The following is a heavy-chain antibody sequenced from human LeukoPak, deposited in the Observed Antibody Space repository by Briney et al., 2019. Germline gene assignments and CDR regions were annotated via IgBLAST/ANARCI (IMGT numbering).Heavy chain of an antibody. CDR1: GYSFTDYY. V-gene: IGHV1-2*02. CDR2: INPYSGGT. CDR3: ATLRRSGWYIGD. D-gene: IGHD6-19*01. J-gene: IGHJ4*02. Sequence: ASVTVSCKASGYSFTDYYIHWVRQAPGQGLEWMGWINPYSGGTNYAEKFQGRVTMTRDTSITTAYMELSSLESDDTAMYYCATLRRSGWYIGDWGQGTLVT.